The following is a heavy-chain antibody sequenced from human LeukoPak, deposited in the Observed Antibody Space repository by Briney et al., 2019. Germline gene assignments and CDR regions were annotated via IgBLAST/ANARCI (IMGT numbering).Heavy chain of an antibody. D-gene: IGHD1-14*01. CDR2: IYYSGST. J-gene: IGHJ4*02. V-gene: IGHV4-59*08. CDR3: ARRTALYYLDY. Sequence: SETLSLTCTVSGGSISSYYWSWIRQPPGKGLEWIGYIYYSGSTNYNPSLKSRVTISVDTSKNQFSLKLSSVTAADTAVYYCARRTALYYLDYWGQGTLVTVSS. CDR1: GGSISSYY.